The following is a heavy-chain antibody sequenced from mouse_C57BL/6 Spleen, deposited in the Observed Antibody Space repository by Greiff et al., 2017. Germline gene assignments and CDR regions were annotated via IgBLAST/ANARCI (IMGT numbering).Heavy chain of an antibody. V-gene: IGHV5-9-1*02. CDR2: ISSGGDYI. CDR1: GFTFSSYA. D-gene: IGHD1-1*01. J-gene: IGHJ1*03. Sequence: EVKLVESGEGLVKPGGSLKLSCAASGFTFSSYAMSWVRQTPEKRLEWVAYISSGGDYIYYADTVKGRFPISRDNARNTLYLQMSSLKSEDTAMYYCTRDRNYYGSSYKRYFDVWGTGTTVTVSS. CDR3: TRDRNYYGSSYKRYFDV.